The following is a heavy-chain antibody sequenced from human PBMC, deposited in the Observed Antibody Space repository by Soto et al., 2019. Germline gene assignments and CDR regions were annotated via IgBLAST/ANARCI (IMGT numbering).Heavy chain of an antibody. J-gene: IGHJ4*02. CDR1: GFTFSSYA. CDR3: AKVCPPYYYDSSGYSYYFDY. CDR2: ISGSGGST. Sequence: GGSLRLSCAASGFTFSSYAMSWVRQAPGKGLEWVSAISGSGGSTYYADSVKGRFTISRDNSKNTLYLQMNSLRAEDTAVYYCAKVCPPYYYDSSGYSYYFDYWGQGTLVTVSS. V-gene: IGHV3-23*01. D-gene: IGHD3-22*01.